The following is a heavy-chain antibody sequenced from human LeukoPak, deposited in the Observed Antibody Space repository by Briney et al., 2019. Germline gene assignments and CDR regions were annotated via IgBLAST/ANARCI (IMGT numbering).Heavy chain of an antibody. D-gene: IGHD3-16*01. CDR3: AKDLFPPLGTSTFDY. CDR2: ISGSGGST. CDR1: GFTFSSYA. V-gene: IGHV3-23*01. Sequence: PGGSLRLSCAASGFTFSSYAMSWVRQAPGKGLEWVSAISGSGGSTYYADSVKGRFTISRDNSKNTLYLQMNSLRAEDTAVYYCAKDLFPPLGTSTFDYWGQGTLVTVSS. J-gene: IGHJ4*02.